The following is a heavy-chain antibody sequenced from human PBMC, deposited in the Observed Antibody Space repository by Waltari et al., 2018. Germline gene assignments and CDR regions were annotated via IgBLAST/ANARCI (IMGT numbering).Heavy chain of an antibody. V-gene: IGHV4-39*01. CDR2: ISHSGTT. D-gene: IGHD6-13*01. CDR3: ARQGQQLSNCWFDP. CDR1: GGSISGSTYY. Sequence: QLQLQESGPGLLKPSETLSLTCSVSGGSISGSTYYWDWFRQPPGKGPEWIGKISHSGTTFYNPSLKSRVAMSVDTSKNQFSLRLNSGTAADTAVYFCARQGQQLSNCWFDPWGQGILVTVSS. J-gene: IGHJ5*02.